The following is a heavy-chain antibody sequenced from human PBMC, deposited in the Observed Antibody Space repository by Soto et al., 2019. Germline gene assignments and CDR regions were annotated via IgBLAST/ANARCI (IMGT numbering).Heavy chain of an antibody. J-gene: IGHJ5*02. V-gene: IGHV4-61*08. Sequence: TSETLSLTCAVSGGSISSGGYFWSWIRQPPGKGLEWIGYISYSGSTNHNPSLKSRVTISVDRSKNQFSLKLTSVTAADTAVYYCARVPGPWGQGTLVTVSS. CDR3: ARVPGP. CDR2: ISYSGST. CDR1: GGSISSGGYF. D-gene: IGHD3-10*01.